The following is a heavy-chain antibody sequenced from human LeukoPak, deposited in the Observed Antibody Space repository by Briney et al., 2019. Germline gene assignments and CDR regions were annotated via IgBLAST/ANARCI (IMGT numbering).Heavy chain of an antibody. Sequence: GGSLRLSCAGSGFMFSSYWIYWVRQAPGKGLESVANIKQDGSQIHYVDSVKGRFTISRDNAQNSVYLQMNSLRVEDTAVYYCARDSGEYSFGGFWYFDAWGRGTLVTVSS. D-gene: IGHD5-18*01. CDR2: IKQDGSQI. V-gene: IGHV3-7*05. J-gene: IGHJ2*01. CDR3: ARDSGEYSFGGFWYFDA. CDR1: GFMFSSYW.